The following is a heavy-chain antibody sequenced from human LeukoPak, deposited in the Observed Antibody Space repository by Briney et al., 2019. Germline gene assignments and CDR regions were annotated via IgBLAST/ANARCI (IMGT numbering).Heavy chain of an antibody. J-gene: IGHJ5*02. Sequence: PSETLSLSCTVSGGPISCCSYAWSWIRQPAGKGLEWIVRFYTSGSTNYNPSLKSRLTISVDTSKNQFSLKLSSVTAADTAVYYCATEARGYSYGPNHWGQGTLVTVSS. D-gene: IGHD5-18*01. CDR1: GGPISCCSYA. CDR3: ATEARGYSYGPNH. CDR2: FYTSGST. V-gene: IGHV4-61*02.